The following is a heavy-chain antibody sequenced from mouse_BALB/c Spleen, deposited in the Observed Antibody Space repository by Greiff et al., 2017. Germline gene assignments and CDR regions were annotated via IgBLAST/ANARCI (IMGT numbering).Heavy chain of an antibody. D-gene: IGHD2-2*01. V-gene: IGHV1S132*01. CDR3: ARGRIYYGYDGGNYAMDY. Sequence: QVHVKQSGAELVKPGASVKLSCKTSGYTFTSYWIQWVKQRPGQGLGWIGEIFPGTGTTYYNEKFKGKATLTIDTSSSTAYMQLSSLTSEDSAVYFCARGRIYYGYDGGNYAMDYWGQGTSVTVSS. CDR2: IFPGTGTT. CDR1: GYTFTSYW. J-gene: IGHJ4*01.